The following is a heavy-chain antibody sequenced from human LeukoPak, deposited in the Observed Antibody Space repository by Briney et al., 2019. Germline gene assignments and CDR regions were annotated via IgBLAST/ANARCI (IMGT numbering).Heavy chain of an antibody. Sequence: PGGSLRLSCAASGFTVSSNYMSWVRQAPGKGLEWVSVIYSRGSTYYADSVKGRFTISRDNSKNTLCLQMNSLRAEDTAVYYCARDSNSGWYHDSWGQGTLVTVSS. CDR3: ARDSNSGWYHDS. D-gene: IGHD6-19*01. V-gene: IGHV3-53*01. J-gene: IGHJ4*02. CDR2: IYSRGST. CDR1: GFTVSSNY.